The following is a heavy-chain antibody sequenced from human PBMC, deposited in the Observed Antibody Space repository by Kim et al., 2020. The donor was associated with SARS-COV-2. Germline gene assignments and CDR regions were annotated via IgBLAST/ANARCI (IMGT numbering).Heavy chain of an antibody. J-gene: IGHJ4*02. Sequence: SETLSLTCTVSGGSISSSSYYWGWIRQPPGKGLEWIGSIYNSGSTYYNPSLKSRVTISVDTSKNQFSLKLSSVTAADTAVYYCARRSIRITIFGVVSRYLDYWGQGTLVTVSS. CDR1: GGSISSSSYY. D-gene: IGHD3-3*01. V-gene: IGHV4-39*01. CDR2: IYNSGST. CDR3: ARRSIRITIFGVVSRYLDY.